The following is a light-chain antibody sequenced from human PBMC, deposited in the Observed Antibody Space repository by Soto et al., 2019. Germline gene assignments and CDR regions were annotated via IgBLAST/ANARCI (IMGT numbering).Light chain of an antibody. CDR3: CSYGGRITFV. CDR1: SSDVGGYNY. Sequence: QSALTQPRSVSGSPGQSVTISCTGTSSDVGGYNYVSWYQHRPGKAPKLMIYDVSSRPSGVPDRVSGSTSGHTGSLSISGALAEDEHDYYCCSYGGRITFVFGGGTKPTVL. V-gene: IGLV2-11*01. J-gene: IGLJ2*01. CDR2: DVS.